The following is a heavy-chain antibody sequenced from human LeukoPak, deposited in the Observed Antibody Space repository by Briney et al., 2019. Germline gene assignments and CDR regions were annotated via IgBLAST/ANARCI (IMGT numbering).Heavy chain of an antibody. CDR3: ATSRSPLDY. D-gene: IGHD2-2*01. CDR1: GFTFSSYF. Sequence: GGSLRLSCVASGFTFSSYFMTWVRQAPGEGLEWVSDISGSGSHTYYADSVKGRFTISRDNSKNTLYLQMNSLRVEDTAVYYCATSRSPLDYWGQGTLVTVSS. V-gene: IGHV3-23*01. CDR2: ISGSGSHT. J-gene: IGHJ4*02.